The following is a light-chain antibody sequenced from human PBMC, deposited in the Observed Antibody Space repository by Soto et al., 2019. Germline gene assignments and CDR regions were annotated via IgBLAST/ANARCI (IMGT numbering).Light chain of an antibody. CDR3: QQRSNWPPKYT. CDR1: QSVSSY. CDR2: DAS. V-gene: IGKV3-11*01. Sequence: EIVLTQSPATLSLSPGERATLSCRASQSVSSYLAWYQQKPGQSPRLLIYDASNRATGIPARFSGSGSGTDFTLTISSLEPEDFAVYDCQQRSNWPPKYTFGQGTKLEIK. J-gene: IGKJ2*01.